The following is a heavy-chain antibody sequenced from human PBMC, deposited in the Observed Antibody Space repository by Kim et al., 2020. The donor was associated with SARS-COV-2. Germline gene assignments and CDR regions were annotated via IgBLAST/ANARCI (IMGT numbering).Heavy chain of an antibody. Sequence: GGSLRLSCAASGFTISSYVMSWVRQAPGKGLEWVSVIKSDSSTYYADSVKGRFTISRDNSKNTLYLQINSLRAEDTALYYCAGRGPIAVSGTRDCWGQGTLVTVSS. V-gene: IGHV3-23*03. J-gene: IGHJ4*02. CDR2: IKSDSST. D-gene: IGHD6-19*01. CDR1: GFTISSYV. CDR3: AGRGPIAVSGTRDC.